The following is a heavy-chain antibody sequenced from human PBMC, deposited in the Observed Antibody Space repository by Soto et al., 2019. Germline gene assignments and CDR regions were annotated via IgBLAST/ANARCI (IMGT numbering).Heavy chain of an antibody. J-gene: IGHJ1*01. V-gene: IGHV4-30-4*01. CDR3: ARDLDGLHDDTSGPFPRPG. D-gene: IGHD3-22*01. CDR1: GGSISSDDYY. CDR2: IHSSGSI. Sequence: PSEILSLTCTVSGGSISSDDYYWSWIRQAPGRGLEWIGYIHSSGSIYYNPSLKSRATMSIDTAGNQFSLKVSSVTVADTAVYYCARDLDGLHDDTSGPFPRPGWGQGTLVTVS.